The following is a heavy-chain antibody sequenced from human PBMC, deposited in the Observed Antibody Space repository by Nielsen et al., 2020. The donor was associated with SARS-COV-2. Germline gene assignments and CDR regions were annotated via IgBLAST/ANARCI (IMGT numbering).Heavy chain of an antibody. CDR1: GFTVSSSYA. CDR2: ISGSGGST. V-gene: IGHV3-23*01. D-gene: IGHD1-26*01. J-gene: IGHJ6*02. CDR3: AFRAIVGAPDYYYYGMDV. Sequence: GGSLRLSCAVSGFTVSSSYAMSWVRQAPGKGLEWVSAISGSGGSTYYADSVKGRFTISRDNSKNTLYLQMNSLRAEDTAVYYCAFRAIVGAPDYYYYGMDVWGQGTTVTVSS.